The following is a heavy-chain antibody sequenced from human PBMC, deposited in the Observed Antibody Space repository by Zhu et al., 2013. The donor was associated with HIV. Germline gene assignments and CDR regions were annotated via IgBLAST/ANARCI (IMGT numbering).Heavy chain of an antibody. CDR1: GYTLTELS. CDR3: ARVLNWFDP. V-gene: IGHV1-24*01. J-gene: IGHJ5*02. CDR2: FDIEQGET. Sequence: QVQLVQSGAEVRKPGASVRLSCKVSGYTLTELSMHWVRQAPGRGLEWVGGFDIEQGETIYAQKFQDRVTLTEDTSTDTAFMELSSLRSGDTAVYYCARVLNWFDPWGQGTLVTVSS.